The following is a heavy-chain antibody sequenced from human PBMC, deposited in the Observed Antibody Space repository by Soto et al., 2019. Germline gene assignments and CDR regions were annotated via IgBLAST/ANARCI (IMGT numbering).Heavy chain of an antibody. Sequence: ASVKVSCKASGYTFTSYGISWVRQAPGQGLEWMGWISAYNGNTNYAQRLQGRVTMTTDTSTSTAYMELRSLRSDDTAVYYCARDPTISEYDILTGYPRGWFDPWGQGTLVTVSS. D-gene: IGHD3-9*01. CDR3: ARDPTISEYDILTGYPRGWFDP. J-gene: IGHJ5*02. CDR2: ISAYNGNT. V-gene: IGHV1-18*01. CDR1: GYTFTSYG.